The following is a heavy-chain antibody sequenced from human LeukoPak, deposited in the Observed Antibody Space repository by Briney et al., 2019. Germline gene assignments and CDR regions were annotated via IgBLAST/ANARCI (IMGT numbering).Heavy chain of an antibody. CDR3: ARGSRIMITFGGVIVPHYYYYYGMDV. D-gene: IGHD3-16*02. V-gene: IGHV1-69*01. CDR1: GGTFSSYA. Sequence: ASVKVSCKASGGTFSSYAISWVRQAPEQGLEWMGGIIPIFGTANYAQKFQGRVTITADESTSTAYMELSSLRSEDTAVYYCARGSRIMITFGGVIVPHYYYYYGMDVWGQGTTVTVSS. J-gene: IGHJ6*02. CDR2: IIPIFGTA.